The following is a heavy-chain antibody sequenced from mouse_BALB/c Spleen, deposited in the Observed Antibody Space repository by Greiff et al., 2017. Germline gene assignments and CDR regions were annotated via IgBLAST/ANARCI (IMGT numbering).Heavy chain of an antibody. D-gene: IGHD2-14*01. V-gene: IGHV5-9-4*01. CDR2: ISSGGSYT. J-gene: IGHJ4*01. CDR3: ARAYYRYDVGYYAMDY. CDR1: GFTFSSYA. Sequence: EVMLVESGGGLVKPGGSLKLSCAASGFTFSSYAMSWVRQSPEKRLEWVAEISSGGSYTYYPDTVTGRFTISRDNAKNTLYLEMSSLRSEDTAMYYCARAYYRYDVGYYAMDYWGQGTSVTVSS.